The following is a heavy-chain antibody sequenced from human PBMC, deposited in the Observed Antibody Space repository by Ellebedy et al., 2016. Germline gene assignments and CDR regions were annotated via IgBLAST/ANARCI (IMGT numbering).Heavy chain of an antibody. V-gene: IGHV3-23*01. Sequence: GESLKISCAASGFTFSSYAMSWVRQPPGKGLEWVSAISGSGGSTYYADSVKGRFTISGDNRKNTVYLQMSSLRVEDTAVYYCARVPVATSGKGIDYWGQGTQVTVSS. CDR1: GFTFSSYA. D-gene: IGHD1-26*01. J-gene: IGHJ4*02. CDR3: ARVPVATSGKGIDY. CDR2: ISGSGGST.